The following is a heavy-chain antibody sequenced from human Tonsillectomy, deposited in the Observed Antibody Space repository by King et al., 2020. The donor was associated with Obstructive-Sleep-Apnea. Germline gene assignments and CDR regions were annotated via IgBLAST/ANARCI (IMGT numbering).Heavy chain of an antibody. CDR2: IITYNGNT. V-gene: IGHV1-18*04. CDR1: GYTFSSYA. D-gene: IGHD3-22*01. CDR3: AREDSYYSDGRASRILDY. Sequence: QLVQSGTDVKKPGASVKVSCKASGYTFSSYAISWVRQAPGQGLEWMGMIITYNGNTKYPQNLQGRVTLTTDTSTTTAYMELRSLRSDDTAVYYCAREDSYYSDGRASRILDYWGQGTLVTVSS. J-gene: IGHJ4*02.